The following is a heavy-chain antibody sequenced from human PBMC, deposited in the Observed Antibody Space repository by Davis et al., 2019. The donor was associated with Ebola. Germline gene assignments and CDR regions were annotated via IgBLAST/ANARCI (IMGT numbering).Heavy chain of an antibody. CDR3: AKGIVVVVAANYYGMDV. CDR2: ISGSGGST. V-gene: IGHV3-23*01. CDR1: GFTFSSYA. D-gene: IGHD2-15*01. J-gene: IGHJ6*02. Sequence: GGSLRLSCAASGFTFSSYAMSWVRQAPGKGLEWVSAISGSGGSTYYADSVKGRFTISRDNSKTTLYLQMKRLRAEDTAVYYCAKGIVVVVAANYYGMDVWGQGTTVTVSS.